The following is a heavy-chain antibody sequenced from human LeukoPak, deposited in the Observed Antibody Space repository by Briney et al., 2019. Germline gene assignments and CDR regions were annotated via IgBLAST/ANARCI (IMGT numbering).Heavy chain of an antibody. D-gene: IGHD3-16*02. Sequence: GGSLRLSCAASGFSFSSYSMSWVRQAPGKGLEWVSSISSSSSYIYYADSVKGRFTFSRDNAKNSLYLLMNSLRAEDTAVYYCARHRTASDYWGQGTLVTVSS. CDR2: ISSSSSYI. CDR1: GFSFSSYS. V-gene: IGHV3-21*01. CDR3: ARHRTASDY. J-gene: IGHJ4*02.